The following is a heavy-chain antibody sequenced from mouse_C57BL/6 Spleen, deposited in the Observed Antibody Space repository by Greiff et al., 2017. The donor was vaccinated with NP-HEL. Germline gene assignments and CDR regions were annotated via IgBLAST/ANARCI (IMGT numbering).Heavy chain of an antibody. D-gene: IGHD1-1*01. CDR1: GYTFTSYW. CDR3: ARYYYGSSLYFDY. Sequence: QVQLQQPGAELVKPGASVKMSCKASGYTFTSYWITWVKQRPGQGLEWIGDIYPGSGSTNYNEKFKSKTTLTVDTSSSTAYMQLSSLTSEDSAVYYCARYYYGSSLYFDYWGQGTTLTVSS. V-gene: IGHV1-55*01. J-gene: IGHJ2*01. CDR2: IYPGSGST.